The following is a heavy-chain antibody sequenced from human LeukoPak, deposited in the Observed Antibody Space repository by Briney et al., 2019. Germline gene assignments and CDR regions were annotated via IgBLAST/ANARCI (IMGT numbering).Heavy chain of an antibody. CDR1: GGSFSGYY. CDR2: INHSGST. CDR3: ARGILTYKYCSSTSCFPSFDY. J-gene: IGHJ4*02. Sequence: SETLSLTCAVYGGSFSGYYWSWIRQPPGKGLEWIGEINHSGSTNYNPSLKSRVTISVDTSKNQFSLKLSSVTAADTAVYYCARGILTYKYCSSTSCFPSFDYWGRGTLVTVSS. V-gene: IGHV4-34*01. D-gene: IGHD2-2*01.